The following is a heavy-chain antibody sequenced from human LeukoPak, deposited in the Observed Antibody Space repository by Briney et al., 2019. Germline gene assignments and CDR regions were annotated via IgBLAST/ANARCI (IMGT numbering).Heavy chain of an antibody. J-gene: IGHJ4*02. V-gene: IGHV3-23*01. CDR2: ISGSGGST. D-gene: IGHD1-7*01. CDR3: ATSGLYNWNYGRPYYFDY. CDR1: GFTFSSYA. Sequence: GGSLRLSCAASGFTFSSYAMSWVRQAPGKGLEWVSAISGSGGSTYYADSVKGRFTISRDNSKNTLYLQMNSLRAEDTAVYYCATSGLYNWNYGRPYYFDYWGQGTLVTVSS.